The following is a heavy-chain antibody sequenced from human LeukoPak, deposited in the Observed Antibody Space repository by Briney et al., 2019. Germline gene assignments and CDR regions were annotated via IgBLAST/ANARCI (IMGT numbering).Heavy chain of an antibody. CDR3: ARRGVTMVRGVRGSRYYYYYMDV. J-gene: IGHJ6*03. Sequence: ASVKVSCKASGYTFTSYGISWVRQAPGQGLEWMGWISAYNGNTNYAQKFQGRVTMTRDTSTSTVYMELGSLRSEDTAVYYCARRGVTMVRGVRGSRYYYYYMDVWGKGTTVTISS. V-gene: IGHV1-18*01. CDR1: GYTFTSYG. D-gene: IGHD3-10*01. CDR2: ISAYNGNT.